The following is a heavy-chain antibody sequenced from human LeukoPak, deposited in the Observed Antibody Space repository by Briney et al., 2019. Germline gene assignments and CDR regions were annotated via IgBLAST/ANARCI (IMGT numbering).Heavy chain of an antibody. CDR3: ARAKVTMVRGVIITGDAFDI. CDR2: IYYSGST. V-gene: IGHV4-31*03. Sequence: PSQTLSLTCTVSGGSISSGGYYWSWIRQHPGKGLEWIGYIYYSGSTYYNPSLKSRATISVDTSKNQFSLKLSSVTAADTAVYYCARAKVTMVRGVIITGDAFDIWGQGTMVTVSS. D-gene: IGHD3-10*01. CDR1: GGSISSGGYY. J-gene: IGHJ3*02.